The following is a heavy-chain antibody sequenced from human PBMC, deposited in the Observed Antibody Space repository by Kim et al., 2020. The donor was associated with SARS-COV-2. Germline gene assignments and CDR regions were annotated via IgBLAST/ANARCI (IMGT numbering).Heavy chain of an antibody. CDR3: TRVIWGTYRYTDY. CDR2: INTDTGNP. CDR1: GYTFTMNA. D-gene: IGHD3-16*02. V-gene: IGHV7-4-1*02. Sequence: ASVKVSCKASGYTFTMNAISWVRQAPGQGLEWTGWINTDTGNPTYAQAFTRRFVFSVDTSVTTAYLQISSLEPEDTALYYCTRVIWGTYRYTDYLGQGTL. J-gene: IGHJ4*02.